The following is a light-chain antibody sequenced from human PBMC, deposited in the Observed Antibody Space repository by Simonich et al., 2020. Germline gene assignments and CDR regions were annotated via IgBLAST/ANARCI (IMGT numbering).Light chain of an antibody. CDR3: YSTDSSGNHWV. Sequence: SYELTQPPLVSVSPGQTARITCSGDALPKKYAYWYQQKSGQAPVLVIYEDSKRPSGVPGRFSGSSSGTMATLTISGAQVEDEADYYCYSTDSSGNHWVFGGGTKLTVL. CDR2: EDS. J-gene: IGLJ3*02. V-gene: IGLV3-10*01. CDR1: ALPKKY.